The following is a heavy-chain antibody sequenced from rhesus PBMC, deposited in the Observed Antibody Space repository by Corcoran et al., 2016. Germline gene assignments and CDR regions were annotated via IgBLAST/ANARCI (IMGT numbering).Heavy chain of an antibody. CDR3: ASRYCTGSGCYGSCGLCGLDS. Sequence: QLQLQESGPGLVKPSETLSVTCAVSGGSISSSYWSWIRQAPGKGLDWIGYIYGSGSSTNYNPSLKGRVTLSVDTSKHQLSLKLSSVTAADTAVYYCASRYCTGSGCYGSCGLCGLDSWGQGVVVTVSS. CDR1: GGSISSSY. V-gene: IGHV4-169*02. J-gene: IGHJ6*01. CDR2: IYGSGSST. D-gene: IGHD2-21*01.